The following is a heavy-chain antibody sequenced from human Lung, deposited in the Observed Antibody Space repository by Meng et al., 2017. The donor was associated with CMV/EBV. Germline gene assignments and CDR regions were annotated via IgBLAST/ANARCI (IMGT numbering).Heavy chain of an antibody. V-gene: IGHV3-66*02. Sequence: GESXKISCAASRFTVSSNYMTWVRQAPGKGLEWVSTIYSGGSTYYADSVKGRFTISRDNSKNTLYLQMSSLRPEDTAVYFCARVVRHLWANYYFDYWGQGTLVTVSS. J-gene: IGHJ4*02. CDR1: RFTVSSNY. D-gene: IGHD1-1*01. CDR3: ARVVRHLWANYYFDY. CDR2: IYSGGST.